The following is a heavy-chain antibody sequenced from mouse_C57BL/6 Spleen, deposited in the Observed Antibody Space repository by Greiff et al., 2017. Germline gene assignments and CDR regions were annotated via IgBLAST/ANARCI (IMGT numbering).Heavy chain of an antibody. J-gene: IGHJ4*01. V-gene: IGHV1-54*01. CDR2: INPGSGGT. CDR3: ARRRGSNLDYAMDY. Sequence: VQLQQSGAELVRPGTSVKVSCKASGYAFTNYLIEWVKQRPGQGLEWIGVINPGSGGTNYNEKFKGKATLTADKSSSTAYMQLSSLTSEDSAVYFCARRRGSNLDYAMDYWGQGTSVTVSS. D-gene: IGHD1-1*01. CDR1: GYAFTNYL.